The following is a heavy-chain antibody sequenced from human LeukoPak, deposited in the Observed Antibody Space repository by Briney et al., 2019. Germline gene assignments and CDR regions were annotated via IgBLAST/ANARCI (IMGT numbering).Heavy chain of an antibody. CDR2: ISYDGSNK. CDR1: GFTFSSYA. V-gene: IGHV3-30-3*01. Sequence: GGSLRLSCAASGFTFSSYAMHWVRQAPGKGLEWVAVISYDGSNKYYADSVKGRFTISRDNAKNYMYLQINSLRAEDTALYYCAKDLVKYDSTYYFDYWGQGTLVTVSS. CDR3: AKDLVKYDSTYYFDY. D-gene: IGHD2/OR15-2a*01. J-gene: IGHJ4*02.